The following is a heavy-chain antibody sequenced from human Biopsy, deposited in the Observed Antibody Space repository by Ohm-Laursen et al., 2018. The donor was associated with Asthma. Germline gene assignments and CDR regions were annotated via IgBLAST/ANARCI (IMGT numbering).Heavy chain of an antibody. Sequence: SLRLSCTASGFTVSRDHMFWVRQAPGKGPEWVSVIYSGGTSDTADSVRGRFTISRDFYKNTLYLQMHSLRAEDTAVYYCARGDTGGWSQYYFDYWGQGTLVTVSS. V-gene: IGHV3-53*01. CDR2: IYSGGTS. CDR3: ARGDTGGWSQYYFDY. D-gene: IGHD2-8*02. J-gene: IGHJ4*02. CDR1: GFTVSRDH.